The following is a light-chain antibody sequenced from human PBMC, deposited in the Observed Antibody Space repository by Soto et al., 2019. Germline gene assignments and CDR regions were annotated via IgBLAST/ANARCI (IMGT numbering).Light chain of an antibody. CDR1: QGISSY. CDR3: QQYYSYPQT. CDR2: AAS. J-gene: IGKJ2*01. Sequence: AIRMTQSPSSFSASTGDRVTITCRASQGISSYLAWYQQKPGKAPKLLIYAASTLQSGVPSRFSGSGSGTDCTLTISCLQSEDFATYYCQQYYSYPQTFGQGTKLEIK. V-gene: IGKV1-8*01.